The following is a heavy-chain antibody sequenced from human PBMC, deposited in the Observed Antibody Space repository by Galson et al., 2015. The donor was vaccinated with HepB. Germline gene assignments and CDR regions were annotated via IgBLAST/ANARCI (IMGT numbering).Heavy chain of an antibody. CDR1: GFTFSSYW. CDR3: ARMNSGYDSLLFDY. CDR2: IKQDGSEK. V-gene: IGHV3-7*01. J-gene: IGHJ4*02. D-gene: IGHD5-12*01. Sequence: SLRLSCAASGFTFSSYWMSWVRQAPGKGLEWVANIKQDGSEKYYVDSVKGRFTISRDNAKNSLYLQMNSLRAEDTAVYYCARMNSGYDSLLFDYWGQGTLVTVSS.